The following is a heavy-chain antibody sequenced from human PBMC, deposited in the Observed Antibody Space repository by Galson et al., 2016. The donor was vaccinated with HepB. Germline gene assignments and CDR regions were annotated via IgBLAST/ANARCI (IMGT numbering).Heavy chain of an antibody. CDR1: GYTFSSYG. CDR2: ISGHTSST. V-gene: IGHV3-48*01. Sequence: SLRLSCAASGYTFSSYGMNWVRQAPGQGLEWIAYISGHTSSTFYADSVKGRFTITRDNAKNSLSLHMIGLRAEDTAVYYCARASYSSDAHPVYYFDYWGQGTLVPVSS. CDR3: ARASYSSDAHPVYYFDY. J-gene: IGHJ4*02. D-gene: IGHD6-19*01.